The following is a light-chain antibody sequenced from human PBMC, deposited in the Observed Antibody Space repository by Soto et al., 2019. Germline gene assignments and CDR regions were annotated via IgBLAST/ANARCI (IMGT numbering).Light chain of an antibody. CDR3: SSYAGSNNLMV. CDR1: SSDVGGYNY. V-gene: IGLV2-8*01. Sequence: QSVLTQPPSASGSPGQSVTISCTGTSSDVGGYNYVSWYQQHPGKAPQLMIYEVSKRPSGVPDRFSGSKSGNTASLTVSGLQAEDEADYYCSSYAGSNNLMVFGGGTKLTVL. CDR2: EVS. J-gene: IGLJ2*01.